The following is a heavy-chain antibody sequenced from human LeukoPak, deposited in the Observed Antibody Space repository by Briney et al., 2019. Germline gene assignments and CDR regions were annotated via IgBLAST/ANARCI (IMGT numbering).Heavy chain of an antibody. CDR3: ARDRLISSSSGDWFDP. Sequence: ASVKVSCKASGYTFTGYYMHWVRQAPGQGLEWMGWINPNSGGTNYAQKFQGRVTMTRDTSISTAYMELSRLRSDDTAVYYCARDRLISSSSGDWFDPWGQGTLVTVSS. J-gene: IGHJ5*02. D-gene: IGHD6-6*01. V-gene: IGHV1-2*02. CDR1: GYTFTGYY. CDR2: INPNSGGT.